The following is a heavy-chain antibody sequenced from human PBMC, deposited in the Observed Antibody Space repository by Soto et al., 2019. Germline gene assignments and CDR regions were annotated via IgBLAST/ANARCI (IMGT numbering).Heavy chain of an antibody. CDR2: IKSKTDGGKT. V-gene: IGHV3-15*01. CDR3: TTDAGCCERLSRFDY. D-gene: IGHD2-15*01. Sequence: EVQLLESGGGLVQPGGSLRLSCTASGITFSHYAMSWVRQAPGKGLEWVGRIKSKTDGGKTDYAAPAKGRFTISRDDSKNTLYLQMNSMKTEDTGVYYCTTDAGCCERLSRFDYWGQGTLVTVSS. CDR1: GITFSHYA. J-gene: IGHJ4*02.